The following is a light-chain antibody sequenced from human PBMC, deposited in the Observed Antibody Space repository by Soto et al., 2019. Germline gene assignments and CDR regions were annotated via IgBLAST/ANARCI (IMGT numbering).Light chain of an antibody. CDR1: QSIATSQ. CDR2: GAS. CDR3: HQYGSSPWT. V-gene: IGKV3-20*01. J-gene: IGKJ1*01. Sequence: EIVLTQSPGTLSLSPGERATLFCRASQSIATSQLAWYQQKPGQAPRLLIGASTRATGIPDRFSDSGSGTDFTLTISRLEPEDFAVYYCHQYGSSPWTFGQGTKVDIK.